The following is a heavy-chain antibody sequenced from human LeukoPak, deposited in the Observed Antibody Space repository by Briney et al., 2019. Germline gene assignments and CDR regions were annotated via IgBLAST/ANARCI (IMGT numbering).Heavy chain of an antibody. CDR2: INQDGSEQ. D-gene: IGHD6-19*01. CDR1: GFTFNTYW. V-gene: IGHV3-7*03. J-gene: IGHJ3*02. CDR3: ARDGTGYSSGFDAFDI. Sequence: GGSLRLSCAASGFTFNTYWMYWVRQAPGKGLEWVANINQDGSEQYYVGSVQGRFTISRDNAKNSLYLQMNSLRAEDTAVYYCARDGTGYSSGFDAFDIWGQGTMVTVSS.